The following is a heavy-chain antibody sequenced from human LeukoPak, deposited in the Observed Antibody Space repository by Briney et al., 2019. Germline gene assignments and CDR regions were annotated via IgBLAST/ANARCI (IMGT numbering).Heavy chain of an antibody. CDR3: ARQGGGNGRLSYFDY. D-gene: IGHD2-15*01. V-gene: IGHV5-51*01. J-gene: IGHJ4*02. CDR2: IYPGDSDT. CDR1: GYSFTTYW. Sequence: GESLKISCKDSGYSFTTYWIGWVPQMPGKGLEWMGIIYPGDSDTRYSPSFQGQVTISADKSISTAYLQWISLKASDTAMYYCARQGGGNGRLSYFDYWGQGTLVTVFS.